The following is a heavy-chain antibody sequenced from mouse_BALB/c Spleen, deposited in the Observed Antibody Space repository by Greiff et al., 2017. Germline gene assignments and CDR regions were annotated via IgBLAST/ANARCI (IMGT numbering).Heavy chain of an antibody. CDR3: TRTTVVAGDY. Sequence: EVNLVESGGGLVKPGGSLKLSCAASGFTFSSYTMSWVRQTPEKRLEWVATISSGGSYTYYPDSVKGRFTISRDNAKNTLYLQMSSLKSEDTAMYYCTRTTVVAGDYWGQGTTLTVSS. J-gene: IGHJ2*01. D-gene: IGHD1-1*01. CDR2: ISSGGSYT. V-gene: IGHV5-6-4*01. CDR1: GFTFSSYT.